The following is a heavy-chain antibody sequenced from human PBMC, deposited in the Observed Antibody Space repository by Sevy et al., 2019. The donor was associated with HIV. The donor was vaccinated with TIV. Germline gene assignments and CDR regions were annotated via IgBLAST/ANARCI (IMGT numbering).Heavy chain of an antibody. CDR1: GFTFSSYS. CDR2: ISSSSSYI. CDR3: ARVFYGDSPYFDY. V-gene: IGHV3-21*01. D-gene: IGHD4-17*01. Sequence: GGSLRLSCAASGFTFSSYSMNWVRQAPGKVLEWVSSISSSSSYIYYADSVKGRFTISRDNAKNSLYLQMNSLRAEDTAVYYCARVFYGDSPYFDYWGQGTLVTVSS. J-gene: IGHJ4*02.